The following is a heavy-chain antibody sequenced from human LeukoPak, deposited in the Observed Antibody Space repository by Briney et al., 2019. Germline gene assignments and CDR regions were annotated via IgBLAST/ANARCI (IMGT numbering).Heavy chain of an antibody. Sequence: AASAKVSCKASGYTFTGYYMHWVRQAPGQGLVWMGWINPDNGGTAYAQKFQGRVTMTRDPSISTAYMELSRLRSDDTAVYYCARVVDISSRYYFDYWGQGTLVTVSS. V-gene: IGHV1-2*02. D-gene: IGHD6-13*01. J-gene: IGHJ4*02. CDR2: INPDNGGT. CDR3: ARVVDISSRYYFDY. CDR1: GYTFTGYY.